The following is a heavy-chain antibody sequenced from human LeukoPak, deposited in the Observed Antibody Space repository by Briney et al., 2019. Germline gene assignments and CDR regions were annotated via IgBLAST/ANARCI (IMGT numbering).Heavy chain of an antibody. J-gene: IGHJ4*02. CDR2: IRYDGSNK. Sequence: GGSLRLSCAASGFTFSSYGMHWVRQAPGKGLEWVAFIRYDGSNKYYADSVKGRFTISRDNSKNTLYLQMNSLRAEDTAVYYCAKINLGSIDYVWYFDYWGQGTLVTVSS. CDR3: AKINLGSIDYVWYFDY. D-gene: IGHD3-16*01. V-gene: IGHV3-30*02. CDR1: GFTFSSYG.